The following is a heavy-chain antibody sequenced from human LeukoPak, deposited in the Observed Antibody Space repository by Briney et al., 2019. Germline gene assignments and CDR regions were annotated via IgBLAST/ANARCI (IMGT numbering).Heavy chain of an antibody. V-gene: IGHV3-23*01. CDR1: GITFSSYA. D-gene: IGHD3-3*01. CDR3: AKVKRETIFGVVSGIVDY. CDR2: ISGSGGST. J-gene: IGHJ4*02. Sequence: GSLRLSCAASGITFSSYAMSWVRQAPGKGLEWVSAISGSGGSTYYADSVKGRFTTSRDNSKNTLYLQMNSLRAEDTAVYYCAKVKRETIFGVVSGIVDYWGQGTLVTVSS.